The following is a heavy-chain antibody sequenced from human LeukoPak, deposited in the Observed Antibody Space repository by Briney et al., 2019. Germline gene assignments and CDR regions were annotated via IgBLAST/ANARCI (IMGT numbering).Heavy chain of an antibody. CDR2: ISSSGSTI. Sequence: GGSLRLSCAASGFTFSSYEMNWVRQAPGKGLEWVSYISSSGSTIYYADSVKGRFTISRDNAKNSLYLQMNSLRAEDTVVYYCARVPLYYYDSSGYYGMDVWGQGTTVTVSS. CDR3: ARVPLYYYDSSGYYGMDV. J-gene: IGHJ6*02. CDR1: GFTFSSYE. D-gene: IGHD3-22*01. V-gene: IGHV3-48*03.